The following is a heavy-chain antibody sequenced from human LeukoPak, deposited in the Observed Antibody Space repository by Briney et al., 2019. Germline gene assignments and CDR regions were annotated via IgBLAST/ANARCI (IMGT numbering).Heavy chain of an antibody. CDR1: GFTYISYA. J-gene: IGHJ5*02. CDR3: ARGFGVVVVAATKGKYNWFDP. D-gene: IGHD2-15*01. V-gene: IGHV3-30*09. Sequence: PGGALRHSCAASGFTYISYAMHWVRPAPDKELDRAADLSNDGSNKYYPDFVKCRFDIFRDNSKNTLYLQMNSLRAEDTAVYYCARGFGVVVVAATKGKYNWFDPWGQGTLVTVSS. CDR2: LSNDGSNK.